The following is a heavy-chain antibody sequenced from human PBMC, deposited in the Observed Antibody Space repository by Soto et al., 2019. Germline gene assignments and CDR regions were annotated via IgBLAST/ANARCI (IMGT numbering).Heavy chain of an antibody. CDR3: ASLRVGMLAPQHEPGDNWFDP. J-gene: IGHJ5*02. Sequence: QVQLVQSGAEVKKPGSSVKVSCKASGGTFSSYTISWVRQAPGQGLEWMGRIIPILGIANYAQKFQGRVTITAEKSTSTAYMELSSLRSEDTAVYYCASLRVGMLAPQHEPGDNWFDPWGQGTLVTVSS. CDR1: GGTFSSYT. V-gene: IGHV1-69*02. CDR2: IIPILGIA. D-gene: IGHD2-8*01.